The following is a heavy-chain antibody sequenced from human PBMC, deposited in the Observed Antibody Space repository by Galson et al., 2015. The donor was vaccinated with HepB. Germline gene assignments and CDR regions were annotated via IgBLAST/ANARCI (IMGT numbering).Heavy chain of an antibody. D-gene: IGHD6-19*01. CDR1: YS. J-gene: IGHJ4*02. V-gene: IGHV3-21*01. CDR3: ASYVSTRDSSGWYWGFDY. Sequence: YSMNWVRQAPGKGLEWVSSISSSSSYIYYADSVKGRFTISRDNAKNSLYLQMNSLRAEDTAVYYCASYVSTRDSSGWYWGFDYWGQGTLVTVSS. CDR2: ISSSSSYI.